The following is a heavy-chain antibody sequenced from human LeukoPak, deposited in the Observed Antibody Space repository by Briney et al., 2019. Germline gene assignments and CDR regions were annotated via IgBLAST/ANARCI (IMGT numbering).Heavy chain of an antibody. D-gene: IGHD2-2*01. V-gene: IGHV5-51*01. CDR3: ARRHCSSPSCYFDY. CDR1: RYSFNSYC. Sequence: GESLKISCKVSRYSFNSYCICRVRQMPGKGLEWMGIICPGDSDTRYSPSFQGQVTISADKSISTAYLQWSSLKASDTAMYYCARRHCSSPSCYFDYWGQGTLVTVSS. CDR2: ICPGDSDT. J-gene: IGHJ4*02.